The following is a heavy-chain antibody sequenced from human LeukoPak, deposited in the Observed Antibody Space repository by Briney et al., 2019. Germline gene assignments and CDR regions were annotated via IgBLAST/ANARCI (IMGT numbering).Heavy chain of an antibody. V-gene: IGHV3-48*03. CDR1: GFTFSSYE. J-gene: IGHJ4*02. CDR2: ISSSGSTI. D-gene: IGHD6-13*01. CDR3: ARESRRAAGSFDY. Sequence: GGSLRLSCAASGFTFSSYEMNWVRQAPGKGLEWVSYISSSGSTIYYADSVKGRFTISRDNAKNSLYLQMNSLRAEDTAVYYCARESRRAAGSFDYWGQGTLVTVSS.